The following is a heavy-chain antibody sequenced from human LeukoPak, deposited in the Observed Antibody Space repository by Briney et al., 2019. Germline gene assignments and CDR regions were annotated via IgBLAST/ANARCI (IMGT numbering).Heavy chain of an antibody. D-gene: IGHD3-10*01. J-gene: IGHJ3*02. Sequence: SETLSLTCTVSGYSISSGYYWGWIRQPPGRGLEWIGSIYHSGSTYYNPSLKSRVTISVDTSKNQFSLKLSSVTAADTAVYYCARITYYYGSGSYYCAFDIWGQGTMVTVSS. CDR2: IYHSGST. V-gene: IGHV4-38-2*02. CDR3: ARITYYYGSGSYYCAFDI. CDR1: GYSISSGYY.